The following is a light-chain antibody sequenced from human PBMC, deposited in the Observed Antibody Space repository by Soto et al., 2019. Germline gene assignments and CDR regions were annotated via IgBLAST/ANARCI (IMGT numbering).Light chain of an antibody. J-gene: IGKJ4*01. CDR3: QEYNNWHPIT. Sequence: EIVLTQSPATLSLSPGERATLSCRASQSVSSYLAWYQQKPGQAPRLLIYDASNRATGIPARFSGSGSGTDFTLTISSLEPEDFAVYYCQEYNNWHPITFGGGTKVDI. V-gene: IGKV3-11*01. CDR1: QSVSSY. CDR2: DAS.